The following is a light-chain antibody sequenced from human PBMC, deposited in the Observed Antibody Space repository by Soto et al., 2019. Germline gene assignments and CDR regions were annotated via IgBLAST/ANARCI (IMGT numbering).Light chain of an antibody. CDR3: QQYGSSRFT. Sequence: EIVLTQSPGTLSLSPGERATLSCRASQSISSNYLAWYQQKPGQAPRLLVYGASSRATGTPDRFRGSGSGTDFTLTISRLEPEDFAVYYCQQYGSSRFTFGPGTKVDIK. CDR1: QSISSNY. CDR2: GAS. J-gene: IGKJ3*01. V-gene: IGKV3-20*01.